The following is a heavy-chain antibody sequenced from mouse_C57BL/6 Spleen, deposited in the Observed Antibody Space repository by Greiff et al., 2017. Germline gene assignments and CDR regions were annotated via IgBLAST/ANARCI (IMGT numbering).Heavy chain of an antibody. CDR3: ARDDGAY. V-gene: IGHV5-4*01. CDR2: ISDGGSYT. D-gene: IGHD2-3*01. CDR1: GFTFSSSA. J-gene: IGHJ3*01. Sequence: DVMLVESGGGLVKPGGSLKLSCAASGFTFSSSAMSWVRQTPEKRLEWVATISDGGSYTYYPDNVKGRFTISRDNAKNNLYLQMSHLKSEDTAMYYCARDDGAYWGQGTLVTVSA.